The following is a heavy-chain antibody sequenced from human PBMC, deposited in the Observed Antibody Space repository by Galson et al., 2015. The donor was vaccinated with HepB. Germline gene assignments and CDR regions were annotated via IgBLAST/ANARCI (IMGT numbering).Heavy chain of an antibody. Sequence: SLRLSCAASGFTFSNAWMSWVRQAPGKGLEWVGHIKSKTDGGTRDYAAPAEGSFTSSRGDSKNTLCLQMNSLKTEDTGVYYGTTDTDFGDYQSVGYWGPGTQVTVS. D-gene: IGHD4-17*01. CDR2: IKSKTDGGTR. CDR3: TTDTDFGDYQSVGY. CDR1: GFTFSNAW. V-gene: IGHV3-15*01. J-gene: IGHJ1*01.